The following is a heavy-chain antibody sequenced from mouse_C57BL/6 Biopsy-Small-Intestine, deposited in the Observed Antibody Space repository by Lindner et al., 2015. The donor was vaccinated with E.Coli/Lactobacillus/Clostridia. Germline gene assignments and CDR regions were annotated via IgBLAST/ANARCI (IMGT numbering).Heavy chain of an antibody. D-gene: IGHD2-4*01. J-gene: IGHJ4*01. Sequence: SVKVSCKASGGTFSSYAISWVRQAPGQGLEWMGGIIPIFGTANYAQKFQGRVTITADKSTSTAYMELSSLRSEGTAVYYCARDSRGVGADLDYWGQGTLVTVSS. CDR3: ARDSRGVGADLDY. V-gene: IGHV1-81*01. CDR1: GGTFSSYA. CDR2: IIPIFGTA.